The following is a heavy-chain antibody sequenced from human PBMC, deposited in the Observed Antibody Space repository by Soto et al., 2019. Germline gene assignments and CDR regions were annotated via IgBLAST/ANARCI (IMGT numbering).Heavy chain of an antibody. CDR3: ARVPIRYFDWLPYYYYFMDV. V-gene: IGHV1-18*01. CDR1: GYTFTSYG. CDR2: ISAYNGNT. J-gene: IGHJ6*03. D-gene: IGHD3-9*01. Sequence: ASVKVSCKASGYTFTSYGISWVRQAPGQGLEWMGWISAYNGNTNYAQKFQGRVTMTTDTSTSTAYMELRSLRSDDTAVYYCARVPIRYFDWLPYYYYFMDVWGKGTTVTVSS.